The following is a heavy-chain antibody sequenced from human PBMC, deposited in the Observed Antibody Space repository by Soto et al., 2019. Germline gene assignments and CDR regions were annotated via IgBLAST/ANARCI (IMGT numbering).Heavy chain of an antibody. J-gene: IGHJ4*02. Sequence: GGSLRLSCAASGFTFGNYAMSWVRQAPGKGLQWVSAIGGTGNNIYYADSVKGRFIISRDKSKNTLYLQMNGLRAEDTAVYYCAKGKPGIQQWLVHFAYWAQGTLVTVSS. CDR1: GFTFGNYA. V-gene: IGHV3-23*01. CDR2: IGGTGNNI. CDR3: AKGKPGIQQWLVHFAY. D-gene: IGHD6-19*01.